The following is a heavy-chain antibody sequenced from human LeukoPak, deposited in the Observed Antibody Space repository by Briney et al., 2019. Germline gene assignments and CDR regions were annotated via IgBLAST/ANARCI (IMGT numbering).Heavy chain of an antibody. V-gene: IGHV1-46*01. D-gene: IGHD3-22*01. J-gene: IGHJ4*02. Sequence: ASVKVSCKASGDTFISYYMHWVRQAPGQGPEWMGIINPSGGSTSYAQKFQGRVTMTRDTSTSTVYMDLSSLRSEDTAVYYCARGGYYYDSSGYYNNFGYWGQGTLVTVSS. CDR3: ARGGYYYDSSGYYNNFGY. CDR1: GDTFISYY. CDR2: INPSGGST.